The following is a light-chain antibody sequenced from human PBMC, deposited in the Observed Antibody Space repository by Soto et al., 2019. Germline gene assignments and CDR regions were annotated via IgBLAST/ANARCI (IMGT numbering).Light chain of an antibody. CDR2: GNS. J-gene: IGLJ1*01. V-gene: IGLV1-40*01. CDR3: QSYDSSEV. Sequence: QLVLTQPPSVSGAPGQRVTISCTGSSSNIGAGYDVHWYQQLPGTAPKLLIYGNSNRPSGVPDRFSGSKSGTSASLAITGLQAEDEADYYCQSYDSSEVFGTGTKVTVL. CDR1: SSNIGAGYD.